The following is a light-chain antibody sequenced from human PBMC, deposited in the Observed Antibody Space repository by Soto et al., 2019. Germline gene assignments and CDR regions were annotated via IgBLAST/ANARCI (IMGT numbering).Light chain of an antibody. Sequence: QPVLTQPPSASGTPGQRVTISCSGSSSNIGSNTVNWYQQVPGTAPKLLIYGNNQRPSGVTDRFSGSKSGTSASLAISGLQSEDEADYYCAAWDDSLNSYVIFGGGTKVTVL. CDR3: AAWDDSLNSYVI. CDR2: GNN. V-gene: IGLV1-44*01. CDR1: SSNIGSNT. J-gene: IGLJ2*01.